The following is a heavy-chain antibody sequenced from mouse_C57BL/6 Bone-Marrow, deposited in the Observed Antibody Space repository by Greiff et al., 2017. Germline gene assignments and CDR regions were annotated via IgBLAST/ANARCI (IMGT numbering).Heavy chain of an antibody. CDR2: IDPSDSYT. D-gene: IGHD1-1*02. Sequence: QVQLQQPGAELVRPGTSVKLSCKASGYTFTSYWMHWVKQRPGQGLEWIGVIDPSDSYTNYNQKFKGKATLTVDTSSSTAYMQLSSLTSEDSAVYYCATRGGLVYFDVWGTGTTVTVSS. CDR1: GYTFTSYW. J-gene: IGHJ1*03. V-gene: IGHV1-59*01. CDR3: ATRGGLVYFDV.